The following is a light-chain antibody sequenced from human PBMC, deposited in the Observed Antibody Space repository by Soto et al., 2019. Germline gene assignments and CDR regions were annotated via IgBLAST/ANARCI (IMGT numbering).Light chain of an antibody. CDR3: QQYHIYSGT. CDR2: KES. Sequence: DIQMTQSPSTLSGSVGDRVTITCRASQTISSWLAWYQQKTAKAPTLLIYKESTLGSAVTSRFSGSRCGTEFTLTINSLQPDDFATYYCQQYHIYSGTFGQGTKVDIK. CDR1: QTISSW. J-gene: IGKJ1*01. V-gene: IGKV1-5*03.